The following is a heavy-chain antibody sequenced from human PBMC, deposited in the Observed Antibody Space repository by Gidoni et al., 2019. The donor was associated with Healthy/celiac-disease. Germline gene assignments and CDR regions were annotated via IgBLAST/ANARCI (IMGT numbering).Heavy chain of an antibody. CDR3: AKDDPPQAYYDILTGYYPFDY. Sequence: EVQLLESGGGLVQPGGSLRLSCAASGFTFSSYAMSWVRQAPGKGLEWVSAISGSGGSTYYADSVKGRFTISRDNSKNTLYLQMNSLRAEDTAVYYCAKDDPPQAYYDILTGYYPFDYWGQGTLVTVSS. CDR1: GFTFSSYA. J-gene: IGHJ4*02. D-gene: IGHD3-9*01. CDR2: ISGSGGST. V-gene: IGHV3-23*01.